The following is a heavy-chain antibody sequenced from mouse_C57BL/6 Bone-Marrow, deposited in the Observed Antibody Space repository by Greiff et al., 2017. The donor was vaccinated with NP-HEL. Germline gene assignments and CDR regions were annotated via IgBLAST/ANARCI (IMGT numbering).Heavy chain of an antibody. CDR2: IYPGGGST. CDR3: AREDNWADY. D-gene: IGHD4-1*01. Sequence: VQLQQPGAELVKPGASVKMSCKASGYTFTSYWITWVKQRPGQGLEWIGDIYPGGGSTNYNAKFKSKATLTVDTSSSTAYMQLSSLTSEDSAVYYCAREDNWADYWGQGTTLTVSS. J-gene: IGHJ2*01. CDR1: GYTFTSYW. V-gene: IGHV1-55*01.